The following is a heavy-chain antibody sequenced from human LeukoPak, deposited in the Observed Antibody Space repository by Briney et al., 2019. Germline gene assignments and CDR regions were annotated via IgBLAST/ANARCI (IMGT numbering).Heavy chain of an antibody. CDR1: GYSISSGYY. V-gene: IGHV4-38-2*01. CDR2: MYHTGTT. Sequence: PSETLSLTCGVSGYSISSGYYWGWIRQPPGKGLEWIASMYHTGTTYYNPSLKSRVTISVDTSKNQFSLGLTSVTAADTAVYYCARRDFGDYGQYFQYWGQGTLVIVSS. CDR3: ARRDFGDYGQYFQY. J-gene: IGHJ1*01. D-gene: IGHD4-17*01.